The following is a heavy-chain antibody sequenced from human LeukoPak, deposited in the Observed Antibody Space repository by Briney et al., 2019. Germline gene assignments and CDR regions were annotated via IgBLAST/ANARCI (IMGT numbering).Heavy chain of an antibody. J-gene: IGHJ4*02. CDR3: ARDGYDSSGYLAPTFDY. D-gene: IGHD3-22*01. Sequence: GGSLRLSCAASGFTFSSYAMSWVRQAPGKGLEWVSAISGSGGSTYYAGSVKGRFTISRDNSKNTLYLQMNSLRAEDTAVYYCARDGYDSSGYLAPTFDYWGQGTLVTVSS. V-gene: IGHV3-23*01. CDR2: ISGSGGST. CDR1: GFTFSSYA.